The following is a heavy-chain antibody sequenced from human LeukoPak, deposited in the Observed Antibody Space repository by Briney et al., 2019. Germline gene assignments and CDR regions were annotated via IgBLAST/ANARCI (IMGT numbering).Heavy chain of an antibody. V-gene: IGHV3-23*01. D-gene: IGHD3-9*01. Sequence: GASLRLSCAASGFTFSNYAMSWVRQAPGKGLEWVLAITGSGGNTYYADSVKGRFTISGDNSKNTVFLQMNSLRAEDTAVYYCAKWGDYDVLTGYYVSDYWGQGTLVTVSS. J-gene: IGHJ4*02. CDR1: GFTFSNYA. CDR3: AKWGDYDVLTGYYVSDY. CDR2: ITGSGGNT.